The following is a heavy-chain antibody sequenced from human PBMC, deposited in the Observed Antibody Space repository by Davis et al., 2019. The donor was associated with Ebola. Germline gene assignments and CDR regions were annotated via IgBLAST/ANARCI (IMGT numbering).Heavy chain of an antibody. V-gene: IGHV1-69*04. CDR1: GGTFSSYA. CDR3: AREVYYYYYGMDV. J-gene: IGHJ6*02. Sequence: AASVKVSCKASGGTFSSYAISWVRQAPGQGLEWMGRIIPILGIANYAQKFQGRVTMTRNTSISTAYMELSSLRSEDTAVYYCAREVYYYYYGMDVWGQGTTVTVSS. CDR2: IIPILGIA.